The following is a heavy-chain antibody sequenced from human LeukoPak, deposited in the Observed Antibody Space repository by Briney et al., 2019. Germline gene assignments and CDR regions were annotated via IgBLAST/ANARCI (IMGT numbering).Heavy chain of an antibody. CDR3: ARPDYYDSSGYDY. Sequence: ASVKVSCKASGYTFTSYGISWVRQAPGQGLEWMGWISAYNGNTNYAQKLQGRVTMTTNTSTSTAYTELRSLRSDDTAVYYCARPDYYDSSGYDYWGQGTLVTVSS. CDR2: ISAYNGNT. J-gene: IGHJ4*02. CDR1: GYTFTSYG. D-gene: IGHD3-22*01. V-gene: IGHV1-18*01.